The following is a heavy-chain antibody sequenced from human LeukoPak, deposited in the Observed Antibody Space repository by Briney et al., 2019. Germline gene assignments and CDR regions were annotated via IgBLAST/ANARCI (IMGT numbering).Heavy chain of an antibody. V-gene: IGHV1/OR15-1*04. CDR3: ARYVGDLNYYDSSGHQDY. J-gene: IGHJ4*02. CDR2: INPNSGGT. Sequence: ASVKVSCKASGYIFTDYYMHWVRQAPGQELGWMGRINPNSGGTNYAQKLQGRVTMTTDTSTSTAYMELRSLRSDDTAVYYCARYVGDLNYYDSSGHQDYWGQGALVTVSS. D-gene: IGHD3-22*01. CDR1: GYIFTDYY.